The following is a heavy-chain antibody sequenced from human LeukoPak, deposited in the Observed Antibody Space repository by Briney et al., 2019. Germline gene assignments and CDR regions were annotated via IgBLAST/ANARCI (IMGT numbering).Heavy chain of an antibody. J-gene: IGHJ3*02. D-gene: IGHD3-22*01. V-gene: IGHV3-21*01. CDR2: ITTSSSHI. CDR1: GFTFSNYD. Sequence: GGSLRLSCTVSGFTFSNYDMSWVRQAPGKGLEWVASITTSSSHIYHAVSVRGRFTITRDNAKNSLYLQMNGLRAEDTAVYYCARGGFTLIREDAFDIWSQGTMVTVSS. CDR3: ARGGFTLIREDAFDI.